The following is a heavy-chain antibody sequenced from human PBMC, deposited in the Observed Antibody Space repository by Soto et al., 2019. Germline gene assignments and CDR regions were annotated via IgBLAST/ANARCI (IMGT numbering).Heavy chain of an antibody. V-gene: IGHV4-59*06. CDR1: GGSISSYY. CDR3: ARRERRGSGDY. Sequence: SETLSLTCTVSGGSISSYYWSWIRQPPGKGLEWIGYIYYSGSTYYNPSLKSRVTISVDTSKNQFSLKLSSVTAADTAVYYCARRERRGSGDYWGQGTLVTDSS. CDR2: IYYSGST. J-gene: IGHJ4*02. D-gene: IGHD3-10*01.